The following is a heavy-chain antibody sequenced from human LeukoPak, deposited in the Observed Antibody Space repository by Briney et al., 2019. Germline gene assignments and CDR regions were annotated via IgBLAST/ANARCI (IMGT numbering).Heavy chain of an antibody. CDR3: ARGTIAASGKGWFDP. CDR2: INSDGTST. D-gene: IGHD6-13*01. V-gene: IGHV3-74*01. CDR1: GFTFSSYW. J-gene: IGHJ5*02. Sequence: GGSLRLSCAASGFTFSSYWMHWVRQAPGKGLAWVSRINSDGTSTNYADSVKGRFTISRDNAKNTLFLQMNSLRAEVTAVYFCARGTIAASGKGWFDPWGQGTLVTVSS.